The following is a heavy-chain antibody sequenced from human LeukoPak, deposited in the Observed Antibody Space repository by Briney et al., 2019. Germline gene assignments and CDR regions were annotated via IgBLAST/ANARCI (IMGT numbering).Heavy chain of an antibody. V-gene: IGHV4-61*02. CDR2: IYTSGST. Sequence: SQTLSLTCTVSGGSISSGSYYWSWIRQPAGKGLEWIGRIYTSGSTNYNPSLKSRVTISVDTSKNQFSLKLSSVTAADTAVYYCARDGALPGSPFDYWGQGTLVTVSS. J-gene: IGHJ4*02. D-gene: IGHD3-9*01. CDR3: ARDGALPGSPFDY. CDR1: GGSISSGSYY.